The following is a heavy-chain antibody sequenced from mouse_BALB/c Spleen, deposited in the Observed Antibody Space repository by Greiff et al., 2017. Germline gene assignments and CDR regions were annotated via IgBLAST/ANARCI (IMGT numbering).Heavy chain of an antibody. CDR1: GFNIKDTY. V-gene: IGHV14-3*02. Sequence: EVQLHQSGAELVKPGASVKLSCTASGFNIKDTYMHWVKQRPEQGLEWIGRIDPANGNTKYDPKFQGKATITADTSSNTAYLQLSSLTSEDTAVYYCAIDCAGAYWGQGTLVTVSA. CDR2: IDPANGNT. J-gene: IGHJ3*01. CDR3: AIDCAGAY. D-gene: IGHD2-4*01.